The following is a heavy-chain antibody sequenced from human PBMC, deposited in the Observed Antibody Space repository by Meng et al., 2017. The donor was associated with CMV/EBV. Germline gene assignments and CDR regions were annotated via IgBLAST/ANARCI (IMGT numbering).Heavy chain of an antibody. Sequence: ASVKVSCQASGYTFTSYDINWVRQATGQGLEGMGWMNPNSGNTGYAQKFQGRVTMTRNTSISTAYMELSSLRSEDTAVYYCARAPSPLYCSSTSCYTGVMDVWGQGTTVTVSS. V-gene: IGHV1-8*01. D-gene: IGHD2-2*02. J-gene: IGHJ6*02. CDR1: GYTFTSYD. CDR2: MNPNSGNT. CDR3: ARAPSPLYCSSTSCYTGVMDV.